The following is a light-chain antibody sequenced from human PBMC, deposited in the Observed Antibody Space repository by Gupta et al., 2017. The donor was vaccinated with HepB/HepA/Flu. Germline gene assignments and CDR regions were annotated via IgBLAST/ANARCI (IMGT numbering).Light chain of an antibody. CDR2: PAS. V-gene: IGKV1-39*01. CDR3: QQSYSTPLT. CDR1: QSISSY. Sequence: DIQMTQSPSSLSASVGDRVTITCRASQSISSYLNWYQQKPGKAPKLLIYPASSLQSGVPSRFSGSGSGTDFTLTISSLQPEDVATYYCQQSYSTPLTFGGGTKVEIK. J-gene: IGKJ4*01.